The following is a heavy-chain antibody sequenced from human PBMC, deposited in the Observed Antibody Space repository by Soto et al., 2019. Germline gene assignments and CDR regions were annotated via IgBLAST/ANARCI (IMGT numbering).Heavy chain of an antibody. V-gene: IGHV3-48*02. D-gene: IGHD3-22*01. Sequence: PGGSLRLSCAASGFTFSSYSMNWVRQAPGKGLEWVSYISSSSSTIYYADSVKGRFTISRDNAKNSLYLQMNSLRDEDTAVYYCAREVVRRYDSSGYYVGPRPAEFDYWGQGTLVTVSS. CDR3: AREVVRRYDSSGYYVGPRPAEFDY. CDR1: GFTFSSYS. J-gene: IGHJ4*02. CDR2: ISSSSSTI.